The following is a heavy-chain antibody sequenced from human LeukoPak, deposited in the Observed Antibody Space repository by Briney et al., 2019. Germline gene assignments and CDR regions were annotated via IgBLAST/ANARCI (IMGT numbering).Heavy chain of an antibody. CDR2: FDLEHGET. J-gene: IGHJ4*02. CDR1: GYTLTELP. D-gene: IGHD2-15*01. Sequence: EASVKVSCKVSGYTLTELPMHWVRQAPGNGLEWMGGFDLEHGETVYAQKFQGRVSMTEDTITETAYMELSSLRPEDTAVYYCATGLGGFPLPLDYWGQGTLVTVSS. V-gene: IGHV1-24*01. CDR3: ATGLGGFPLPLDY.